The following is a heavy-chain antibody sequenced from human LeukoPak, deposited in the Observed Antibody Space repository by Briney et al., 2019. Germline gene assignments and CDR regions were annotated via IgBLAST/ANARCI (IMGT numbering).Heavy chain of an antibody. Sequence: LGESLKISCKGSGYSFTSHWIGWVRQMPGKGLEWMGLIYPGDSETRYSPSFQGQVTMSADKSISTAYLQWSSLKAPDTAMYFCARPQLVVSGSFDAFDIWGQGTMVTVSS. J-gene: IGHJ3*02. CDR1: GYSFTSHW. V-gene: IGHV5-51*01. CDR3: ARPQLVVSGSFDAFDI. D-gene: IGHD2-15*01. CDR2: IYPGDSET.